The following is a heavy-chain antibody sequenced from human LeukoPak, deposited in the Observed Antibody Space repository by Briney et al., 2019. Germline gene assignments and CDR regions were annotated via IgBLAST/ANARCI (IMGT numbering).Heavy chain of an antibody. V-gene: IGHV3-48*03. D-gene: IGHD5-18*01. J-gene: IGHJ4*02. CDR1: GFTFSSYE. Sequence: GGSLRLSCAASGFTFSSYEMNWVRQAPGKGLEWVSYISSSGSTIYYADSVKGRFTISRDNSKNTLYLQMNGLRAEDTAVYYCAKEAGRGYSYGYHSSYFDYWGQGTLVTVSS. CDR3: AKEAGRGYSYGYHSSYFDY. CDR2: ISSSGSTI.